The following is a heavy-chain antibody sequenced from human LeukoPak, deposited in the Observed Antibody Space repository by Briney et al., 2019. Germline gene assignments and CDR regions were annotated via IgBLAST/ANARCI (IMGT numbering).Heavy chain of an antibody. V-gene: IGHV1-18*01. CDR1: GYTFTSYG. J-gene: IGHJ4*02. CDR2: ISAYNGNT. Sequence: ASVKVSCKASGYTFTSYGISWVRQAPGQGLEWVGWISAYNGNTNYAQKLQGRVTMTTDTSTSTAYMELRSLRSDDTAVYYCARDTGWYSSGWFLDYWGQGTLVTVSS. D-gene: IGHD6-19*01. CDR3: ARDTGWYSSGWFLDY.